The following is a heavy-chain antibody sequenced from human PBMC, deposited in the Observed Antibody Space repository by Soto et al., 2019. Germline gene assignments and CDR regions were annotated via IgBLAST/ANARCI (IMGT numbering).Heavy chain of an antibody. CDR3: ARLYGFSGFDY. Sequence: PSETLSPTCTVSGASISSYYWSWIRQPPGKGLEWIGYIYYSGSTNHNPSLKSRVTISVDTSKNQFSLKLSSVTAADTAVYYCARLYGFSGFDYWGQGTLVTVS. J-gene: IGHJ4*02. D-gene: IGHD6-25*01. CDR2: IYYSGST. CDR1: GASISSYY. V-gene: IGHV4-59*08.